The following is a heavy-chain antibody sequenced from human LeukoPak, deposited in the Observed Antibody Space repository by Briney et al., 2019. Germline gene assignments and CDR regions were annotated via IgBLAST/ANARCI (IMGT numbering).Heavy chain of an antibody. V-gene: IGHV1-18*01. CDR1: GYTFTSYG. J-gene: IGHJ4*02. CDR2: ISAYNGNT. CDR3: ARSGDDYYDSSGYSDY. D-gene: IGHD3-22*01. Sequence: ASVKVSRKASGYTFTSYGISWVRQAPGQGLEWMGWISAYNGNTNYAQKLQGRVTMTTDTSTSTAYMELRSLRSDDTAVYYCARSGDDYYDSSGYSDYWGQGTLVTVSS.